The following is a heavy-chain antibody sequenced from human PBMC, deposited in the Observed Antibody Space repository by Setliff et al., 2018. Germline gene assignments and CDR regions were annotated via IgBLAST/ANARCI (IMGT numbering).Heavy chain of an antibody. V-gene: IGHV4-4*07. Sequence: SETLSLTCTVSGGSISNYNWSWIWQPAGKGLEWIGRIYTSGSTNYNPALKSRVTMSVDTSKNQFSLKLSSVTAADTAVYYCARKGISALSGAFDMWGQGTMVTVSS. J-gene: IGHJ3*02. D-gene: IGHD1-26*01. CDR1: GGSISNYN. CDR2: IYTSGST. CDR3: ARKGISALSGAFDM.